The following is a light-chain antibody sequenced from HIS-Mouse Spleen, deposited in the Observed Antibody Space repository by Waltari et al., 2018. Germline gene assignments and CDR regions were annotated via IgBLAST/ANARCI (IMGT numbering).Light chain of an antibody. CDR3: QAWDSSYSV. CDR2: QDS. V-gene: IGLV3-1*01. J-gene: IGLJ2*01. CDR1: KLGDKY. Sequence: SYELTQPPSVSVSPGQTASITCSGDKLGDKYACWYQQKPGQSPVLVIYQDSKRPAGIPRRFYGSNSGNTAPLTISGTQAMDEADYYCQAWDSSYSVFGGGTKLTVL.